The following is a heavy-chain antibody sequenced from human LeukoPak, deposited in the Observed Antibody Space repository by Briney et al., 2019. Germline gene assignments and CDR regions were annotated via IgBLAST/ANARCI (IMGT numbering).Heavy chain of an antibody. J-gene: IGHJ4*02. CDR2: IYYSGST. CDR1: GGSISSGDYY. Sequence: SETLSLTCTVSGGSISSGDYYWSWIRQPPGKGLEWIGYIYYSGSTYYNPSLKSRVTISVDTSKNQFSLKLSSVTAADTAVYYCARHSFDYDSSGYFYSFDYWGQGTLVTVSS. D-gene: IGHD3-22*01. V-gene: IGHV4-30-4*01. CDR3: ARHSFDYDSSGYFYSFDY.